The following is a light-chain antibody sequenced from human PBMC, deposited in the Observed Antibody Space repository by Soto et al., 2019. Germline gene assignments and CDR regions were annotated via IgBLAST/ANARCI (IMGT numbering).Light chain of an antibody. CDR2: GAS. CDR1: QSINSRY. CDR3: QQRSNWPPGFT. V-gene: IGKV3D-20*02. J-gene: IGKJ3*01. Sequence: EIVLTQSPGTLSLSPGERATLSCRASQSINSRYLAWYQQKPGQAPRLLIYGASSRATGIPDRFSGSGSGTDFTLTISRLEPEDFAVYYCQQRSNWPPGFTFGPGTKVDIK.